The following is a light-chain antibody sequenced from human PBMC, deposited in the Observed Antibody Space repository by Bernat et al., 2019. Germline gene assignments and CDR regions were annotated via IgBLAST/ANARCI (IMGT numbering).Light chain of an antibody. CDR3: QQYGSSVYT. J-gene: IGKJ2*01. Sequence: EIVLTQSPGTLSLSPGERVTLSCRASQSFTGNYLAWYRQRPGQPPRLLIYGASSRAAGIPDRFSGSGSGTEFTLTVSRLEPEDFAVYYCQQYGSSVYTFGQGTRLEIK. CDR2: GAS. V-gene: IGKV3-20*01. CDR1: QSFTGNY.